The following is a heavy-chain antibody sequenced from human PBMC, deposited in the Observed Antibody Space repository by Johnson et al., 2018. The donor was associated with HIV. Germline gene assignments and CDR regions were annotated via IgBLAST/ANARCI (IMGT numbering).Heavy chain of an antibody. D-gene: IGHD3-16*01. V-gene: IGHV3-30-3*01. Sequence: QVQLVESGGGVVQPGRSLRLSCAASGFTFSSYAMHWVRQAPGKGLEWVAVISYDGSNKYYADSVKGRFTISRANSKNTLYLQMNSLRAEDTAVYYCARDPRLGELKIDRRGYAFDIWGQGTMVTVSS. J-gene: IGHJ3*02. CDR3: ARDPRLGELKIDRRGYAFDI. CDR1: GFTFSSYA. CDR2: ISYDGSNK.